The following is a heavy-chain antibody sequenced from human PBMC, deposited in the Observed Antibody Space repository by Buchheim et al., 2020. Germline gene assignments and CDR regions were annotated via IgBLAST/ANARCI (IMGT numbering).Heavy chain of an antibody. CDR3: AIRLEYYYYYGMDV. CDR1: GGSFSGYY. V-gene: IGHV4-34*01. Sequence: QVQLQQWGAGLLKPSETLSLTCAVYGGSFSGYYWSWIRQPPGKGLEWIGEINHSGSTNYNPSLKSRVTISVDTPKNQFSLKLSSVTAADTAVYYCAIRLEYYYYYGMDVWGQGTT. CDR2: INHSGST. D-gene: IGHD1-1*01. J-gene: IGHJ6*02.